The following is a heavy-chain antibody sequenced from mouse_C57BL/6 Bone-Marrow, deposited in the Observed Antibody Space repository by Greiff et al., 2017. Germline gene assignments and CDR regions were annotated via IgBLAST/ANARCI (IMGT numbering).Heavy chain of an antibody. V-gene: IGHV1-69*01. D-gene: IGHD1-2*01. CDR1: GYTFTSYW. CDR2: IDPSDSYT. Sequence: QVQLQQPGAELVMPGASVKLSCKASGYTFTSYWMHWVKQRPGQGLEWIGEIDPSDSYTNYNQKFKGKSTLTVDKSSSTAYMQLSSLPSEDSAVYYCARGPITLDYWGQGTSVTVSS. CDR3: ARGPITLDY. J-gene: IGHJ4*01.